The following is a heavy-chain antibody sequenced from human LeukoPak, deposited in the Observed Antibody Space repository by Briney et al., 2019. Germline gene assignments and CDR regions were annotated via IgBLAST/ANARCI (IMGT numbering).Heavy chain of an antibody. J-gene: IGHJ3*02. CDR3: ATWAESSGWDEDAFDI. Sequence: GGSLRLSCAASGFTFSSYAMSWVRQAPGKGLEWVSAISGSGGSTYYADSVKGRFTISRDNSKNTLYLQMNSLRAEDTAVYYCATWAESSGWDEDAFDIWGQGTMVTVSS. V-gene: IGHV3-23*01. CDR1: GFTFSSYA. CDR2: ISGSGGST. D-gene: IGHD6-19*01.